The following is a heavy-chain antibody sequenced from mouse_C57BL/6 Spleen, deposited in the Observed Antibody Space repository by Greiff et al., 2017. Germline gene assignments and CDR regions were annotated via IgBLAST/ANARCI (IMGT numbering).Heavy chain of an antibody. V-gene: IGHV5-17*01. D-gene: IGHD2-12*01. CDR1: GFTFSDYG. J-gene: IGHJ4*01. Sequence: EVKLVESGGGLVKPGGSLKLSCAASGFTFSDYGMHWVRQAPEKGLEWVAYISSGSSTIYYADPVKGRFTISRDNAKNTLFLLTTCLSSEDSAMYYCSRPLLYYYAMDYWGQGTSVTVSS. CDR2: ISSGSSTI. CDR3: SRPLLYYYAMDY.